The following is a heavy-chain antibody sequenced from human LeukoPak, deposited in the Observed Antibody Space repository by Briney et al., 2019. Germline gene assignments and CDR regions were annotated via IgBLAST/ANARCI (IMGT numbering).Heavy chain of an antibody. CDR3: AADGEYAFLV. D-gene: IGHD2/OR15-2a*01. V-gene: IGHV3-74*01. CDR1: GLTLHNTW. Sequence: GGSLRLSCAASGLTLHNTWMHWIRQAPGKGLVWVSRIINDGITTNYADSVKGRFTISRDNAKNNLYLQMNSLRADDTGVYYCAADGEYAFLVWGQGTMVTVSS. J-gene: IGHJ3*01. CDR2: IINDGITT.